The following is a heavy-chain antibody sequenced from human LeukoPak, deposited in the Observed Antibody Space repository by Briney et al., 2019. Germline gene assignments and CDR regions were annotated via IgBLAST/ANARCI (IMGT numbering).Heavy chain of an antibody. D-gene: IGHD3-22*01. Sequence: SETLSLTCTVSGGSISSGGYYWSWIRQPPGKGLEWIGYIYHSGSTYYNPSLKSRVTISVDRSKNQFSLKLSSVTAADTAVYYCARDLSDDSSGYSYYFDYWGQGTLVTVSS. CDR1: GGSISSGGYY. J-gene: IGHJ4*02. CDR2: IYHSGST. V-gene: IGHV4-30-2*01. CDR3: ARDLSDDSSGYSYYFDY.